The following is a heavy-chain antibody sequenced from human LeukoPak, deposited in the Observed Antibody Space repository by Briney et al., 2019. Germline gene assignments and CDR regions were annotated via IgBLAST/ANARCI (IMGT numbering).Heavy chain of an antibody. D-gene: IGHD3-22*01. CDR2: IYYSGIT. V-gene: IGHV4-39*01. CDR3: ARHPTRGYYDSRMDRVDY. Sequence: SETLSLTCTVSCGSISSSSYFWGWIRQPPGKGLEGIGTIYYSGITYYNPSLKSRVTISVDTSNNQFSLKVSSVTAADTAGYYCARHPTRGYYDSRMDRVDYWGQGTLVTVSS. CDR1: CGSISSSSYF. J-gene: IGHJ4*02.